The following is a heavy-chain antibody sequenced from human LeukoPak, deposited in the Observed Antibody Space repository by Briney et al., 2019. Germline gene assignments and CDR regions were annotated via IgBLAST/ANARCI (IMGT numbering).Heavy chain of an antibody. J-gene: IGHJ4*02. D-gene: IGHD3-10*01. CDR1: GFNFSRNA. Sequence: PGGSLRLSCAASGFNFSRNAMHWVRQAPGKGLEWVSFLRYDGSKTFYGDSVRGRFTISRDNSKNTLYLQMNSLRAEDTAVYYCARDFDDVNSYNYYIADYWGQGMLVTVSS. V-gene: IGHV3-30*02. CDR2: LRYDGSKT. CDR3: ARDFDDVNSYNYYIADY.